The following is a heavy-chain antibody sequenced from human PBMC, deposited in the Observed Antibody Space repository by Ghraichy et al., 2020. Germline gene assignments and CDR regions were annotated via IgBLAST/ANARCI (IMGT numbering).Heavy chain of an antibody. CDR2: IIPILGIA. D-gene: IGHD3-16*01. Sequence: SVKVSCKASGGTFSSYAISWVRQAPGQGLEWMGRIIPILGIANYAQKFQGRVTITADKSTSTAYMELSSLRSEDTAVYSCASDSRPNLGPRLPYFDYWGQVTLVAVSS. J-gene: IGHJ4*02. CDR3: ASDSRPNLGPRLPYFDY. CDR1: GGTFSSYA. V-gene: IGHV1-69*04.